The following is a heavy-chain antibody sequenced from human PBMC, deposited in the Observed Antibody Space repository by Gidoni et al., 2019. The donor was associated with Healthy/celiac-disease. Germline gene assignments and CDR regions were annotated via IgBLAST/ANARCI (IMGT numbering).Heavy chain of an antibody. D-gene: IGHD1-26*01. J-gene: IGHJ6*02. CDR3: AREYSGSYFGGWVV. CDR1: GGIFRSYA. CDR2: IIPIFGTA. Sequence: QVQLVQSGAEVQKPGSSVKVSCTASGGIFRSYAISWVRQAPGQGLEWMGGIIPIFGTANYAQKFQGRVTITADESTSTAYMELSSLRSEDTAVYYCAREYSGSYFGGWVVWGQGTTVTVSS. V-gene: IGHV1-69*01.